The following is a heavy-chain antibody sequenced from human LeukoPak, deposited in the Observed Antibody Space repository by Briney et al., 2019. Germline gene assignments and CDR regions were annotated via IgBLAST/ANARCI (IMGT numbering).Heavy chain of an antibody. D-gene: IGHD3-22*01. CDR2: IYHSGST. Sequence: PSETLSLTCAVYGGSFSGYYWSWIRQPPGKGLEWIGYIYHSGSTYYNPSLKSRVTISVDRSKNQFSLKLSSVTAADTAVYYCARADYYYDSSGYYVGGGWFDPWGQGTLVTVSS. J-gene: IGHJ5*02. V-gene: IGHV4-30-2*01. CDR1: GGSFSGYY. CDR3: ARADYYYDSSGYYVGGGWFDP.